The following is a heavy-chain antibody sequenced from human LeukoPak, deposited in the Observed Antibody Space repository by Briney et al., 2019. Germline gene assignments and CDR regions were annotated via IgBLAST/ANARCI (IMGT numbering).Heavy chain of an antibody. CDR3: AKGLYYYAMDV. Sequence: ETLSLTCAVYGGSFSGYYWSWVRQAPGKGLDWISAIGDSGGGTYYADSVKGRFTISRDNSQNTLYLQMSSLRAEDTAVYYCAKGLYYYAMDVWGQGTAVTVSS. CDR1: GGSFSGYY. CDR2: IGDSGGGT. J-gene: IGHJ6*02. V-gene: IGHV3-23*01.